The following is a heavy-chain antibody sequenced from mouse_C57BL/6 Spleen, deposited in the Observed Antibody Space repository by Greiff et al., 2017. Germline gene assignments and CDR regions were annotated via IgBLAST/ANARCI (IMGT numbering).Heavy chain of an antibody. CDR1: GFTFSDFY. J-gene: IGHJ1*03. CDR3: ARDAEEANWDVRYFDV. CDR2: SRNKANDYTT. D-gene: IGHD4-1*01. Sequence: EVQVVESGGGLVQSGRSLRLSCATSGFTFSDFYMEWVRQAPGKGLEWIAASRNKANDYTTEYSASVKGRFIVSRDTSQSLLYLQMNALRAEDTAIYYCARDAEEANWDVRYFDVWGTGTTVTVSS. V-gene: IGHV7-1*01.